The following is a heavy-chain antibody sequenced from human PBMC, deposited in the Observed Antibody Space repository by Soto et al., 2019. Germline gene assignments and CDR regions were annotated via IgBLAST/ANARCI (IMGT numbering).Heavy chain of an antibody. J-gene: IGHJ6*02. CDR2: ISSSSSTI. CDR3: ARTANYYGSGREYYYYGMDV. Sequence: EVQLVESGGGLVQPGGSLRLSCAASGFTFSSYSMNRVRQAPGKGLEWVSYISSSSSTIYYADSVKGRFTISRDNAKNSLYLQMNSLRDEDTAVYYCARTANYYGSGREYYYYGMDVWGQGTTVTVSS. V-gene: IGHV3-48*02. D-gene: IGHD3-10*01. CDR1: GFTFSSYS.